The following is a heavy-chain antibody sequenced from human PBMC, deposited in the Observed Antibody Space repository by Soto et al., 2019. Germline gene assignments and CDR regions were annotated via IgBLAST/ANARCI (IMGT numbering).Heavy chain of an antibody. J-gene: IGHJ4*02. D-gene: IGHD3-10*01. V-gene: IGHV4-59*08. CDR1: GGSISSYD. CDR3: ARRSIWFGELSQFDY. Sequence: SETLSLTCTVSGGSISSYDWSWIRQPPGKGLEWIGYIYYSGSTNYNPSLKSRVTISVDTSKNQFSLKLSSVTAADTAVYYCARRSIWFGELSQFDYWGQGTLVTVPS. CDR2: IYYSGST.